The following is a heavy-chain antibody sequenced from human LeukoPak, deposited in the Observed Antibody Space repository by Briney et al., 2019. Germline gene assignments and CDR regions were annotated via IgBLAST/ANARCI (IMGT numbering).Heavy chain of an antibody. J-gene: IGHJ3*02. CDR3: ARWDSSGSSIRYAFDI. CDR2: ISSSSSTI. CDR1: GFTFSSYS. Sequence: PGGSLRLSCAASGFTFSSYSMNWVRQAPGKGLEWVSYISSSSSTIYYADSVKGLFTISRDNAKNSLYLQMNSLRAEDTAVYYCARWDSSGSSIRYAFDIWGQGTMVTVSS. D-gene: IGHD3-22*01. V-gene: IGHV3-48*01.